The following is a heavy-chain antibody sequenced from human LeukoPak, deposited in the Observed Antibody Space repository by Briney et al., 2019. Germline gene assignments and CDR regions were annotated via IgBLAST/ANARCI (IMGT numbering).Heavy chain of an antibody. CDR2: INSDGSTT. CDR3: ARLYGSKSGYFDY. D-gene: IGHD4-23*01. Sequence: GGSLRLSCAASGFTFSNYWMHWVRQAPGKGLVWVARINSDGSTTNYADSVKGRFTISRDNAKNTLYLQMNSLRAEDTAVYYCARLYGSKSGYFDYWGPGTLVTVSS. V-gene: IGHV3-74*01. CDR1: GFTFSNYW. J-gene: IGHJ4*02.